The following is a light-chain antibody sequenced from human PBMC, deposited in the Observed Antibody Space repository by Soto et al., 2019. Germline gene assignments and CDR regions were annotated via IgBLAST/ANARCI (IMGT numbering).Light chain of an antibody. CDR1: SSDIGPYNY. CDR3: SSYSSSATPYV. Sequence: QSVLTQPASVSGSPGQSITISCIGTSSDIGPYNYVSWYQQHPDKAPKLILYEVTNRPSGASDRFSGSKSGNAAFLTISGLQAEDDSDYYCSSYSSSATPYVFGTGIKVTVL. J-gene: IGLJ1*01. CDR2: EVT. V-gene: IGLV2-14*01.